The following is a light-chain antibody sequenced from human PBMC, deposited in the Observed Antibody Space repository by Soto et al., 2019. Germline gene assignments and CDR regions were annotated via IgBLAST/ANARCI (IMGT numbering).Light chain of an antibody. CDR3: QQYNSYSYT. CDR1: QSISSW. V-gene: IGKV1-5*03. Sequence: DIQMTQSPSTLSASVGDRVTITCRASQSISSWLAWYQQKAGKAPKLLIYKASSLQSGVPSRFSGSGSGTEFTLTISSLQPDDFATYYCQQYNSYSYTFGLGTKLEIK. CDR2: KAS. J-gene: IGKJ2*01.